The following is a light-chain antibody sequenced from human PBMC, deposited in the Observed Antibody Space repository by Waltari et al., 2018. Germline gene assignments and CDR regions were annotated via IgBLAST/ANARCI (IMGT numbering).Light chain of an antibody. J-gene: IGKJ2*01. CDR1: QSISSW. V-gene: IGKV1-5*03. CDR2: KAS. Sequence: CRASQSISSWLAWYQQKPGKAPKLLIYKASSLESGVPSRFSGSGSGTEFTLTISSLQPDDFSTYYCQQYNSYPYTFGQGTKLEIK. CDR3: QQYNSYPYT.